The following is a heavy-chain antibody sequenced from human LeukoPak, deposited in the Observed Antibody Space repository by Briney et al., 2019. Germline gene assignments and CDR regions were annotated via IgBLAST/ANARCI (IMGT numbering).Heavy chain of an antibody. CDR1: GFTFSSYA. D-gene: IGHD6-13*01. CDR2: ISGSGVTT. J-gene: IGHJ4*02. Sequence: GGSLRLSCAVSGFTFSSYAMTWVRQAPGKGLEWVSTISGSGVTTSYADSVKGRFTISRDNSQNTLYLRMNSLRAEDTALYYCAKEGDALAATDIVDYWGQGALVTVSS. V-gene: IGHV3-23*01. CDR3: AKEGDALAATDIVDY.